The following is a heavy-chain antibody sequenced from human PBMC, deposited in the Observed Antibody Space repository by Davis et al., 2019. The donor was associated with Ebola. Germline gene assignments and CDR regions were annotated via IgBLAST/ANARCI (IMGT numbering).Heavy chain of an antibody. CDR3: ARDFRPGLPTYGMDV. CDR1: GFTFSSYG. J-gene: IGHJ6*02. D-gene: IGHD2-21*02. CDR2: MWSDGSKN. V-gene: IGHV3-33*01. Sequence: GESLKISCAASGFTFSSYGMHWVRQAPGKGLEWVALMWSDGSKNNYADSVKGRFTISRDNSKNMLYLQMNSLRAEDTAVFYCARDFRPGLPTYGMDVWGQGTTVTVSS.